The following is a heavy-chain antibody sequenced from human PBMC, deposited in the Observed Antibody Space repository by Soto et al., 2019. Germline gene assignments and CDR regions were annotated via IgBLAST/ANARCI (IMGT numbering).Heavy chain of an antibody. V-gene: IGHV4-31*03. CDR3: ARGSAGTVTTRPLDY. Sequence: QVQLQESGPGLVKPSQTLSLTCTVSGGSISSGGYYWSWIRQHPGKGLEWIGYIYYSGSTYYNPSLKSRVTISVDTSKNQFSLKLSSVTAADTAVYYCARGSAGTVTTRPLDYWGQGTLVTVSS. J-gene: IGHJ4*02. CDR2: IYYSGST. D-gene: IGHD4-17*01. CDR1: GGSISSGGYY.